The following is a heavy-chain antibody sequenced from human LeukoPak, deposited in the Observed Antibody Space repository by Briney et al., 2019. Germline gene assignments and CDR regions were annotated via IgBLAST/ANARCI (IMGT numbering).Heavy chain of an antibody. V-gene: IGHV3-30*03. CDR1: GFAFNTFG. J-gene: IGHJ6*04. D-gene: IGHD3-10*01. CDR2: ISYDGSNK. CDR3: ATDIISWFGEFDYGLDV. Sequence: PGRSLRLSCAASGFAFNTFGIHWVRQAPGKGLEWVALISYDGSNKYYADSVKGRFTISRDNSKNTLYLQMNSLRAEDTAVYYCATDIISWFGEFDYGLDVWGKGTTVTVSP.